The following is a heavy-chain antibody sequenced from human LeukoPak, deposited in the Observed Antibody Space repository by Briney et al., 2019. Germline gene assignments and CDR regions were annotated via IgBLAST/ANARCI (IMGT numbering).Heavy chain of an antibody. CDR2: IYYSGST. Sequence: SETLSLTCTVSGGSISSSSYYWGWIRQPLGKGLEWIGSIYYSGSTYYNPSLKSRVTISVDTSKNQFSLKLSSVTAADTAVYYCASTYYYGSGSLNDFDYWGQGTLVTVSS. J-gene: IGHJ4*02. CDR3: ASTYYYGSGSLNDFDY. CDR1: GGSISSSSYY. V-gene: IGHV4-39*01. D-gene: IGHD3-10*01.